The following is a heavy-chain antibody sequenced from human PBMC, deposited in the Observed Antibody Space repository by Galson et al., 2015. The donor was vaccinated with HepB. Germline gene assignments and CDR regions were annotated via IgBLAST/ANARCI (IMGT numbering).Heavy chain of an antibody. D-gene: IGHD6-19*01. CDR2: IYPGDSDT. CDR1: GYSLTTYW. V-gene: IGHV5-51*01. CDR3: ARRGKPGYSSGWYNY. J-gene: IGHJ4*02. Sequence: QSGAEVKKPGESLKISCKGSGYSLTTYWIGWVRQMPGKGLEWMGIIYPGDSDTRYSPSFQGRVTISVDKSISTAYLQWSSLKASDTAMYYCARRGKPGYSSGWYNYWGQGTLVTVSS.